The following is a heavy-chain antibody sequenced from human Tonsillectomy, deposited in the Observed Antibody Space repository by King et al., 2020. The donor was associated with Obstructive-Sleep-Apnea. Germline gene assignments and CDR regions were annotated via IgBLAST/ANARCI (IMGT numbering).Heavy chain of an antibody. J-gene: IGHJ3*01. CDR1: GYTFTDYY. CDR3: ARGLNASGDADDALDF. CDR2: INPKSGGT. V-gene: IGHV1-2*05. Sequence: LVQSGAEVKKPGASVKVSCQTSGYTFTDYYIHWVRQAPGHGLEWMGRINPKSGGTNYGEDFQGRVTMTADTAISTAYMILSRLRPDDTVVYYFARGLNASGDADDALDFWGQGTVVTVSS. D-gene: IGHD4-17*01.